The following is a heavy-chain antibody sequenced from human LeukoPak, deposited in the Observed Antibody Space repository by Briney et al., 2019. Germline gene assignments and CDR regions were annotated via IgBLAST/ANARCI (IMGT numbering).Heavy chain of an antibody. CDR2: ISSFSNYI. V-gene: IGHV3-21*01. D-gene: IGHD3-16*01. J-gene: IGHJ3*02. CDR1: GFTFSSYS. CDR3: ARGDLPHAFDI. Sequence: GGSLRLSCAASGFTFSSYSMNWVRQAPGRGLEWVSSISSFSNYIYYADSVKGRFTISRDNAKNSLYLQMNSLRAEDTAVYYCARGDLPHAFDIWGQGTMVTVSS.